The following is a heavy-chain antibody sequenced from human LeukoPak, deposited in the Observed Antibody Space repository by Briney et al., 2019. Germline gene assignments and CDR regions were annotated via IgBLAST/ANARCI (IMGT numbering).Heavy chain of an antibody. Sequence: PGGSLRLSCASSGFTFDDYAMHWVRQAPGKGLEWVSLISWDGGSTYYADSVKGRFTISRDNSKNSLYLQMNSLRAEDTALYYCAKDMGNMEVLWFGDLSPYGMDVWGKGTTVTVSS. D-gene: IGHD3-10*01. CDR2: ISWDGGST. CDR3: AKDMGNMEVLWFGDLSPYGMDV. V-gene: IGHV3-43D*04. J-gene: IGHJ6*04. CDR1: GFTFDDYA.